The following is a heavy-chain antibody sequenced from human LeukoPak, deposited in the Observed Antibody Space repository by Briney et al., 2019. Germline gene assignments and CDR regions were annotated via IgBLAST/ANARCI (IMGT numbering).Heavy chain of an antibody. Sequence: GASVKVSCKASGGTFSNSAISWVRQAPGQGLEWMGGIIPIFGTANYAQRFQGRVTITADESTTTAYMEVSSLRSDDTAVYYCARNLWFGESSDAFDMWGQGTMVTVSS. CDR2: IIPIFGTA. CDR3: ARNLWFGESSDAFDM. D-gene: IGHD3-10*01. CDR1: GGTFSNSA. J-gene: IGHJ3*02. V-gene: IGHV1-69*13.